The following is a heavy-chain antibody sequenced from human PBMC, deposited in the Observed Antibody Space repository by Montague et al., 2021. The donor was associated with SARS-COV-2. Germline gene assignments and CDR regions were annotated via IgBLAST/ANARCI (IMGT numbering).Heavy chain of an antibody. J-gene: IGHJ6*02. V-gene: IGHV4-59*01. CDR1: GGSIDSFY. CDR2: ILHSGRT. CDR3: ARGGYYDNTGYYSDYYYNMDV. Sequence: SETLSLTCTVSGGSIDSFYWSWIRRPPGKGLEWIGCILHSGRTYYNPSLKSRVSMSVDTSNNQVSLRLSSLTAADTAVYYCARGGYYDNTGYYSDYYYNMDVWGQGTTVTVSS. D-gene: IGHD3-22*01.